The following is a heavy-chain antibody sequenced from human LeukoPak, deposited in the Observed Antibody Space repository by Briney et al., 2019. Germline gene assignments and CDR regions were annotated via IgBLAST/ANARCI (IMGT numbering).Heavy chain of an antibody. D-gene: IGHD2-15*01. J-gene: IGHJ4*02. V-gene: IGHV3-48*03. CDR3: VREPTYCSGGSCYFDY. CDR1: GFTFSSYE. Sequence: GGSLRLSCAASGFTFSSYEMNWVRQAPGKGLEWVSYISSSGSTIYYADSVKGRFTISRDNAKNSLYLQMNSLRAEDTAVYYCVREPTYCSGGSCYFDYWGQGTLVTVSS. CDR2: ISSSGSTI.